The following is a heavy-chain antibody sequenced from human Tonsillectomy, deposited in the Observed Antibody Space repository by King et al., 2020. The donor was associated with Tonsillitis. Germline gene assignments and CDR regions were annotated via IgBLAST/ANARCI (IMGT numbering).Heavy chain of an antibody. Sequence: QLVQSGPEVTKPGASVKVSCKASGYTFTDYYIHWVRQAPGQGLEWMGWINPDSGDTNYAQKFQGRVIMTRDTSIITAYMELRSLRSDDTAVYYCARSAKYSSSWYYFWGQGALVTVSS. D-gene: IGHD6-13*01. J-gene: IGHJ4*02. CDR1: GYTFTDYY. V-gene: IGHV1-2*02. CDR3: ARSAKYSSSWYYF. CDR2: INPDSGDT.